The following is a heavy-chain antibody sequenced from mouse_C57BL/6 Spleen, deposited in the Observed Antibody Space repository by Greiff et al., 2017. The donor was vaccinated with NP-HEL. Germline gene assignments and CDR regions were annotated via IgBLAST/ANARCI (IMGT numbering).Heavy chain of an antibody. CDR3: AMTTVVATGGYFDY. Sequence: DVMLVESGGDLVKPGGSLKLSCAASGFTFSSYGMSWVRQTPDKRLEWVATISSGGSYTYYPDSVKGRFTISRDNAKNTLYLQMSSLKSEDTAMYYCAMTTVVATGGYFDYWGQGTTLTVSS. CDR1: GFTFSSYG. J-gene: IGHJ2*01. D-gene: IGHD1-1*01. CDR2: ISSGGSYT. V-gene: IGHV5-6*02.